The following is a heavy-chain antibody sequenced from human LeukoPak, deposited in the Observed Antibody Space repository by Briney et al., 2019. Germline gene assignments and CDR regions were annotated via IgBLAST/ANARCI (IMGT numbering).Heavy chain of an antibody. J-gene: IGHJ4*02. CDR3: ARVSDTSMVTPGFDS. D-gene: IGHD5-18*01. CDR1: GYNFNRYT. CDR2: VSTSNGAT. V-gene: IGHV1-18*01. Sequence: ASVKVSCKTSGYNFNRYTITWVRQAPGQGLEWMGWVSTSNGATNYAEKFQGRVTMTTEAVTKTAYMELRRLTSGDTAMYFCARVSDTSMVTPGFDSWGQGTLVTVS.